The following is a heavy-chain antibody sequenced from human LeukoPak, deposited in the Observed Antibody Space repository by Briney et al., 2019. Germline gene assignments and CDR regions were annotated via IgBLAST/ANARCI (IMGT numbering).Heavy chain of an antibody. Sequence: QPGGSLRLSCAASGFTFSSYEMNWVRQAPGKGLEWVSYISSSGSTIYYADSVKGRFTISRDNAKNSLYLQMNSLRAEDTAVYYCARDWGVATTDYYYGMDVWGQGTTVTVSS. CDR2: ISSSGSTI. CDR1: GFTFSSYE. CDR3: ARDWGVATTDYYYGMDV. V-gene: IGHV3-48*03. D-gene: IGHD1-26*01. J-gene: IGHJ6*02.